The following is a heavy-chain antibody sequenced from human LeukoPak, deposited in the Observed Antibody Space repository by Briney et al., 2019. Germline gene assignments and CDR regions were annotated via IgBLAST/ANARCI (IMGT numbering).Heavy chain of an antibody. CDR2: ISAYNGNT. CDR1: VYTFTSYG. J-gene: IGHJ6*03. Sequence: GASVKVSFKASVYTFTSYGISWVRQAPGQGLEWMGWISAYNGNTNYAQKLQGRVTMTTDTSTSTAYMELRSLRSDDTAVYYCARDMVQGVMVYMDVWGKGTTVTVSS. CDR3: ARDMVQGVMVYMDV. D-gene: IGHD3-10*01. V-gene: IGHV1-18*01.